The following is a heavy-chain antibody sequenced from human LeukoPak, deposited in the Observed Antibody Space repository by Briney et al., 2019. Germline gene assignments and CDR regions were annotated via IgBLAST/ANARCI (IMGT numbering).Heavy chain of an antibody. J-gene: IGHJ4*02. Sequence: ASVKVSCKAPGYTFTGYYMHWVRQAPGQGLEWMGRINPNSGGTNYAQKFQGRVTMTRDTSISTAYMELSRLRSDDTAVYYCARETYYYDSSGATLDYWGQGTLVTVSS. CDR3: ARETYYYDSSGATLDY. D-gene: IGHD3-22*01. CDR1: GYTFTGYY. CDR2: INPNSGGT. V-gene: IGHV1-2*06.